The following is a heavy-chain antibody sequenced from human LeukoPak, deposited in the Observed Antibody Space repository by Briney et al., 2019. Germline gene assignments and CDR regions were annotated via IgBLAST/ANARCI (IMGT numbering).Heavy chain of an antibody. Sequence: ASVKVSCKASGGTFSSYAISWVRQAPGQGLEWMGWINPNSGGTNYAQKFQGRVTMTRDTSISTAYMELSRLRSDDTALYYCARETRHHNWFDPWGQGTLVTVSS. CDR2: INPNSGGT. V-gene: IGHV1-2*02. J-gene: IGHJ5*02. CDR1: GGTFSSYA. CDR3: ARETRHHNWFDP.